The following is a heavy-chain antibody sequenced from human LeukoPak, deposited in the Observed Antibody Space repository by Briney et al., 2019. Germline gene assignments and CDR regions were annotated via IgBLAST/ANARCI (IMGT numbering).Heavy chain of an antibody. Sequence: GASVKVSCKASGYTFTGYYMHWVRQAPGQGLEWMGWINPNSGGTSYAQKFQGWVTMTRDTSISTAYMELSRLRSEDTAVYYCATAHPVIGLDYWGQGTLVTVSS. CDR3: ATAHPVIGLDY. D-gene: IGHD2-21*01. V-gene: IGHV1-2*04. CDR1: GYTFTGYY. J-gene: IGHJ4*02. CDR2: INPNSGGT.